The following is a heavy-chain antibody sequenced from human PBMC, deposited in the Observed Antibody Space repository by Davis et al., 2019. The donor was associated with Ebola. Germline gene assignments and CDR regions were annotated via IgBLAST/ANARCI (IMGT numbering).Heavy chain of an antibody. Sequence: GESLKISCAASGFTFSSCAMHWVRQAPGKGLEWVAVISYDGSNKYYADSVKGRFTVSRDNAKNSLYLQMNSLRAEDTAVYYCANSVDYYYGMDVWGQGTTVTVSS. CDR1: GFTFSSCA. V-gene: IGHV3-30-3*01. CDR2: ISYDGSNK. CDR3: ANSVDYYYGMDV. J-gene: IGHJ6*02. D-gene: IGHD2-2*01.